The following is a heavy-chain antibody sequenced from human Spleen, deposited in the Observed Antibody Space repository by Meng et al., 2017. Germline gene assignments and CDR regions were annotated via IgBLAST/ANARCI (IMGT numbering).Heavy chain of an antibody. D-gene: IGHD3-22*01. Sequence: HLQGQESGPGLVNPSGTLPLTCTVPGGSISSRSYYWGWIRQPPGKGLEWIGSMYESGSTYYNPSLKSRVTISVDTSKNQFSLKLTSVTAADTAVYYCESRYDSSGYADYWGQGTLVTVSS. V-gene: IGHV4-39*07. J-gene: IGHJ4*02. CDR3: ESRYDSSGYADY. CDR2: MYESGST. CDR1: GGSISSRSYY.